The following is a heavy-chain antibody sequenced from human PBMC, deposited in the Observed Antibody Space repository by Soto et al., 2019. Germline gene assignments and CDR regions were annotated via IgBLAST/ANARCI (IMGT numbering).Heavy chain of an antibody. CDR2: IGWYSYTI. V-gene: IGHV3-9*01. CDR3: ARGYSVFGASSYFDY. CDR1: GFTFDNYA. J-gene: IGHJ4*02. Sequence: EVQLVESGGDLVQPGRSLRLSCAASGFTFDNYAMYWVRQAPGKGLEWVSGIGWYSYTINYADSVKGRFTISRENTKKFLYLQMKSLKAQDTAFYYCARGYSVFGASSYFDYCGQGTLVTVSS. D-gene: IGHD3-16*01.